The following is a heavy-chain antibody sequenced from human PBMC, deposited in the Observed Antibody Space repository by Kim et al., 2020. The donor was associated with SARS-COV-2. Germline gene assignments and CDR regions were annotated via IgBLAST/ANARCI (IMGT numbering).Heavy chain of an antibody. D-gene: IGHD5-18*01. CDR1: GFTFSSYG. J-gene: IGHJ4*01. Sequence: GGSLRLSCAASGFTFSSYGMHWVRQAPGKGLEWVAVISYDGSNKYYADSVKGRFTISRDNSKNTLYLQMNSLRAEDTAVYYCAMDTAMETRYEFEPFDY. V-gene: IGHV3-30*03. CDR3: AMDTAMETRYEFEPFDY. CDR2: ISYDGSNK.